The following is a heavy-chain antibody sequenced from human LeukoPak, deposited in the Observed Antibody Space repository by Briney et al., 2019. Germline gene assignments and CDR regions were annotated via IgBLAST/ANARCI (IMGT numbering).Heavy chain of an antibody. CDR3: AKDQRYLVVAATLVDY. Sequence: GGSLRLSCAASGFTFSSYAMSWVRQAPGKGLVWVSAISGSGGSTYYADSVKGRFTISRDNSKNTLYLQMNSLRAEDTAVYYCAKDQRYLVVAATLVDYWGQGTLVTVSS. D-gene: IGHD2-15*01. J-gene: IGHJ4*02. CDR2: ISGSGGST. CDR1: GFTFSSYA. V-gene: IGHV3-23*01.